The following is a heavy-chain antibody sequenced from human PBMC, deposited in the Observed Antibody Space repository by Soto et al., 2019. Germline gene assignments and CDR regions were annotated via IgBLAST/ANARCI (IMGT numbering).Heavy chain of an antibody. CDR2: IYYSGST. D-gene: IGHD2-2*03. Sequence: SETLSLTCKVTGDSIKTHYWSWIRQAPGKGLEWIGYIYYSGSTLYNPSLKRRVTISADTAKNQFSLRLTYLTAADTAVYYCASGWMAAFDNWGQGTLVTVSS. V-gene: IGHV4-59*11. J-gene: IGHJ4*02. CDR1: GDSIKTHY. CDR3: ASGWMAAFDN.